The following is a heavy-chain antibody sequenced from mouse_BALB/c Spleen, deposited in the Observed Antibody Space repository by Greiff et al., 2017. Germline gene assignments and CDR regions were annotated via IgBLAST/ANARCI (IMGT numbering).Heavy chain of an antibody. CDR1: GFAFSSYD. J-gene: IGHJ1*01. D-gene: IGHD1-1*02. V-gene: IGHV5-12-1*01. Sequence: EVKLVESGGGLGKPGGSLKLSCAASGFAFSSYDMSWVRQTPEKRLEWVAYISSGGGSTYYPDTVKGRFTISRDNAKNTLYLQMSSLKSEDTAMYYCARGGLHWYFDVWGAGTTVTVSS. CDR2: ISSGGGST. CDR3: ARGGLHWYFDV.